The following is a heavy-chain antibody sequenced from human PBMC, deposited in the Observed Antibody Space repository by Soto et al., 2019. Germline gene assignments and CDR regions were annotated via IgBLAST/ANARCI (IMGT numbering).Heavy chain of an antibody. Sequence: ASVKVSCKTPVYICTRYNIHWVRQAPGQRLELMSWINVVNGNTRXSQKFQGRLXLTRDTPGNTAXLELNXRISEETAVYYCATPQGYDAWLDSWRQGTLVTXSS. D-gene: IGHD3-22*01. CDR3: ATPQGYDAWLDS. CDR1: VYICTRYN. V-gene: IGHV1-3*01. J-gene: IGHJ4*02. CDR2: INVVNGNT.